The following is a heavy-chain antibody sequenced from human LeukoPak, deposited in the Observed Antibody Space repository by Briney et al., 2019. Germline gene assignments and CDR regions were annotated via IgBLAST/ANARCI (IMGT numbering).Heavy chain of an antibody. J-gene: IGHJ3*02. D-gene: IGHD2-2*01. Sequence: SETLSLTCTVSGGSISSYYWSWIRQPPGKGLEWIGYIYYSGSTNYNPSLKSRVTISVDTSKNQFSLKLSSMTAADTAVYYCARGAGMPYAFDIWGQGTMVTVSS. CDR3: ARGAGMPYAFDI. CDR2: IYYSGST. CDR1: GGSISSYY. V-gene: IGHV4-59*01.